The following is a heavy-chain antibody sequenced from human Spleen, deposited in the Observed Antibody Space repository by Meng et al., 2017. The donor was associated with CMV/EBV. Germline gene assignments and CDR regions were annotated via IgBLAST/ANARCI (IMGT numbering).Heavy chain of an antibody. CDR2: INSDGSTT. Sequence: SGFTFSSYLMHWVRQAPGKGLVWVSRINSDGSTTNYADSVKGRFTISRDNAKNTLYLQMNSLRAEDTAVYYCARARLPAATYYFDYWGQGTLVTVSS. CDR3: ARARLPAATYYFDY. J-gene: IGHJ4*02. V-gene: IGHV3-74*01. D-gene: IGHD2-2*01. CDR1: GFTFSSYL.